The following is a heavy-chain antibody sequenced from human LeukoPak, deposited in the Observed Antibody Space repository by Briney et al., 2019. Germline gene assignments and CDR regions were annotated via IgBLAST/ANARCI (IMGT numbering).Heavy chain of an antibody. CDR2: MNPNSGNT. D-gene: IGHD3-10*01. CDR3: ARVDYGSGSYLKDYYYYGMDV. V-gene: IGHV1-8*01. Sequence: ASVKVSCKASGYTFTSYDINWVRQATGQGLEWMGWMNPNSGNTGYAQKFQGRVTMTRNTSISTAYMELSSLRSEDTAVYYCARVDYGSGSYLKDYYYYGMDVWGQGTTVTVSS. CDR1: GYTFTSYD. J-gene: IGHJ6*02.